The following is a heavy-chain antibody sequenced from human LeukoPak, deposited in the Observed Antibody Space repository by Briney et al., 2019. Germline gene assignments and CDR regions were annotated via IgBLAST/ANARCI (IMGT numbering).Heavy chain of an antibody. CDR2: INSDGSST. J-gene: IGHJ6*02. V-gene: IGHV3-74*01. CDR3: ARVLGENYYYYGMDV. Sequence: GGSLRLSCAASGFTFSSYWMHWVRQAPGKGLVWVSRINSDGSSTSYADSVKGRFTISRDNAKNTLYLQMNSLRAEDTAVYYCARVLGENYYYYGMDVWGQGTTVTVSS. CDR1: GFTFSSYW.